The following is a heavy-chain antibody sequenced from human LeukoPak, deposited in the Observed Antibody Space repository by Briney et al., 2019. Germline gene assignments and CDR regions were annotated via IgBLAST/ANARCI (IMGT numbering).Heavy chain of an antibody. CDR2: IKSNSDGGTA. CDR1: GFSFSVAW. CDR3: TTIRSAKLGGFDY. V-gene: IGHV3-15*01. Sequence: GGSLRLSCAASGFSFSVAWMSWVRQAPGKGLEWVGRIKSNSDGGTADYAAPVRGRFTISKDHSIDTLYLQMNSLKIEDTAVYYCTTIRSAKLGGFDYWGQGAPVTVSS. D-gene: IGHD3-16*01. J-gene: IGHJ4*02.